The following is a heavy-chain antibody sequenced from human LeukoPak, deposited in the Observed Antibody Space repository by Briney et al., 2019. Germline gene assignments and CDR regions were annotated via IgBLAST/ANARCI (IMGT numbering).Heavy chain of an antibody. CDR2: ISKDGDKE. CDR1: EFTFSRYA. Sequence: GGSLRLSCAASEFTFSRYAMYWVRQAPGKGLEWVALISKDGDKESYADSVKGRFTISRDNSKNTLSLQMNSLRVDDTAVYYCAKNVGAGSSSWYVREFDYWGQGTLVAVSS. J-gene: IGHJ4*02. D-gene: IGHD6-13*01. V-gene: IGHV3-30-3*02. CDR3: AKNVGAGSSSWYVREFDY.